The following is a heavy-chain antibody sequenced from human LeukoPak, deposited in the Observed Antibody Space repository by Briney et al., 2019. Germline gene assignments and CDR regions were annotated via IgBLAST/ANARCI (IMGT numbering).Heavy chain of an antibody. CDR3: ARRAVTTSSYFDY. D-gene: IGHD4-17*01. V-gene: IGHV4-61*02. Sequence: PSQTLSLTCTVSGGSISSGGYYWRWSRQHPGKGLEWMGRIYTSGSTNYNPSLKSRVTMSVDTSKNQFSLKLSSVTAADTAVYYCARRAVTTSSYFDYWGQGALVTVSS. J-gene: IGHJ4*02. CDR2: IYTSGST. CDR1: GGSISSGGYY.